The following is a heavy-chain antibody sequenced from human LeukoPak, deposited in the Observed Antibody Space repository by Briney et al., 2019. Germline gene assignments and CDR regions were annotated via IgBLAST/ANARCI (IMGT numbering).Heavy chain of an antibody. Sequence: GGSLRLSCAASGFTFSSYEMNWVRQAPGKGLEWVSSISSSSSYIYYADSVQGRFTVSRDNAQNSLSLQMNSLRAEDTAVYYCVRVGHSSGWYLDYWGQGTLVTVSS. CDR3: VRVGHSSGWYLDY. V-gene: IGHV3-21*01. CDR1: GFTFSSYE. D-gene: IGHD6-19*01. J-gene: IGHJ4*02. CDR2: ISSSSSYI.